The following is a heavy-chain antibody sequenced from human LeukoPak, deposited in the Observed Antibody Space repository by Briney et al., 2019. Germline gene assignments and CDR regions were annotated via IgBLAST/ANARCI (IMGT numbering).Heavy chain of an antibody. CDR1: GFTFSSYS. J-gene: IGHJ3*02. CDR2: ISSSSSTI. V-gene: IGHV3-48*01. D-gene: IGHD1/OR15-1a*01. CDR3: ARNNYVDAFDI. Sequence: GGSLRLSCAASGFTFSSYSMNWVRQAPGKGLEWVSYISSSSSTIYYADSVKGRFTISRDNAMNSLYLQMNSLRAEDTAVYYCARNNYVDAFDIWGQGTMVTVSS.